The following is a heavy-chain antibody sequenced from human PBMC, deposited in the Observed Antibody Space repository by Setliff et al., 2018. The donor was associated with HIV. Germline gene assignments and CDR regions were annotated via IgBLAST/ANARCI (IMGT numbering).Heavy chain of an antibody. Sequence: LPETLSLTCAVYGGSFTGDYWSWIRQSPGKGLEWIGSACYSDNTYYSPSLKSRVTISVDPSKNQILLRLSSVTAADTAVYYCARLSGGMVPNYWGQGTLVTVSS. D-gene: IGHD3-10*01. J-gene: IGHJ4*02. CDR3: ARLSGGMVPNY. CDR2: ACYSDNT. CDR1: GGSFTGDY. V-gene: IGHV4-34*01.